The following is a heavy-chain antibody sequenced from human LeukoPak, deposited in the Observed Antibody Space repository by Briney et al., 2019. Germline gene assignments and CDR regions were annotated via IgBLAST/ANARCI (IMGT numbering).Heavy chain of an antibody. CDR1: GFTFSSYE. J-gene: IGHJ3*02. CDR3: ARVIIVGATGI. V-gene: IGHV3-48*03. Sequence: PGGSLRLSCAASGFTFSSYEMNWVRQAPGKGLEWVSYISSGGSTVYYADSVKGRFTISRDNAKNSLYLQMNSLRAEDTAVYYCARVIIVGATGIWGQGTMVTLSS. D-gene: IGHD1-26*01. CDR2: ISSGGSTV.